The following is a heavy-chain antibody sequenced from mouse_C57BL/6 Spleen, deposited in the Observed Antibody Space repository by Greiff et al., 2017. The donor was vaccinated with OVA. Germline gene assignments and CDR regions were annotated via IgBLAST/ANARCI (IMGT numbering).Heavy chain of an antibody. D-gene: IGHD2-13*01. Sequence: QVHVKQSGPGLVQPSQSLSITCTVSGFSLTSYGVHWVRQSPGKGLEWLGVIWSGGSTDYNAAFISRLSISKDNSKSQVFFKMNSLQADDTAIYYCATFYYDDRDYAMDYWGQGTSVTVSS. CDR2: IWSGGST. CDR1: GFSLTSYG. V-gene: IGHV2-2*01. CDR3: ATFYYDDRDYAMDY. J-gene: IGHJ4*01.